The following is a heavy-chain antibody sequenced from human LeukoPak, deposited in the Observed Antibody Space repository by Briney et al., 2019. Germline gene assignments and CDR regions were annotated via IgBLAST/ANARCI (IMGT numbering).Heavy chain of an antibody. Sequence: SETLSLTCTVSGGSISSSSYYWGWIRQPPGKGLEWIGSIYYSGGTYYNPSLKSRVTISVDTSKNQFSLKLSSVTAADTAVYYCARHYKYYDSSGYLYWGQGTLVTVSS. V-gene: IGHV4-39*01. CDR1: GGSISSSSYY. D-gene: IGHD3-22*01. CDR2: IYYSGGT. J-gene: IGHJ4*02. CDR3: ARHYKYYDSSGYLY.